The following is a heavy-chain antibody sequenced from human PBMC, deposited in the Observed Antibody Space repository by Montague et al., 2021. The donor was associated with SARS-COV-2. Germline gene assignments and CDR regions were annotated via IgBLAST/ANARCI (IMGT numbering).Heavy chain of an antibody. CDR3: ARDGFYYDSSGEYLETGGFDN. CDR2: IHHTGSS. J-gene: IGHJ4*02. CDR1: GGSISNYY. Sequence: SETLSLTCTVSGGSISNYYWSWIRQSPGKRLEWIGYIHHTGSSNYSPSLKSRVTISLGTSRNQFSLKLSSVTAADTAVYYCARDGFYYDSSGEYLETGGFDNWGQGTLVTASS. V-gene: IGHV4-59*01. D-gene: IGHD3-22*01.